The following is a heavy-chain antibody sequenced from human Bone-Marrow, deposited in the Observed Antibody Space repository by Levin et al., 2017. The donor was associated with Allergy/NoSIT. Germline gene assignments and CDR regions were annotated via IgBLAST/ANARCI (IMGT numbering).Heavy chain of an antibody. CDR1: GGTFSSYA. D-gene: IGHD6-19*01. J-gene: IGHJ6*02. CDR3: ARGPPRQWLVRRFYGNYGMDV. CDR2: IIPIFGTA. Sequence: SVKVSCKASGGTFSSYAISWVRQAPGQGLEWVGGIIPIFGTANYAQKFQGRVTITADESTSTAYMELSSLRSEDTAVYYCARGPPRQWLVRRFYGNYGMDVWGQGTTVTVSS. V-gene: IGHV1-69*13.